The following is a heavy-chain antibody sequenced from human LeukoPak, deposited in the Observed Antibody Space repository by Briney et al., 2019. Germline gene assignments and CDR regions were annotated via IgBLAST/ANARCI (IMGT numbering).Heavy chain of an antibody. D-gene: IGHD3-22*01. V-gene: IGHV3-53*01. CDR3: AKDYVYYDGSGYFSDAFDI. CDR2: ISGGGST. J-gene: IGHJ3*02. CDR1: GFTVSDNY. Sequence: GGSLRLSCAASGFTVSDNYTSWVRQAPGKGLEWVSAISGGGSTYYADSVKGRFIISRDNSKNTVYLQLNSLRAEDTAVYYCAKDYVYYDGSGYFSDAFDIWGQGTMVTVSS.